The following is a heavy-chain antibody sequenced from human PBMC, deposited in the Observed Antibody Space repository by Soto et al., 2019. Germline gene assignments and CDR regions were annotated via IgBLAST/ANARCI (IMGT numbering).Heavy chain of an antibody. CDR3: AMQPKAVRVRWFDP. J-gene: IGHJ5*02. Sequence: GSLRLSCAASGFTFSSYAMSWVRQAPGKGLEWVSAISGSGGSTYYADSVKGWFTISRDNSKNTLYLQMNSLRAEDTAVYYCAMQPKAVRVRWFDPWGQGTLVTVSS. V-gene: IGHV3-23*01. D-gene: IGHD1-1*01. CDR1: GFTFSSYA. CDR2: ISGSGGST.